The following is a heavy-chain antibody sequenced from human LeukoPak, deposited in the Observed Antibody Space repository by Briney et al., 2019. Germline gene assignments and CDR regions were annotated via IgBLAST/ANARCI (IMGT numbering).Heavy chain of an antibody. D-gene: IGHD3-3*01. V-gene: IGHV4-34*01. CDR3: ARGGYDFWSGYYGYYFDY. CDR2: INHSGST. CDR1: GGSFSGYY. J-gene: IGHJ4*02. Sequence: SETLSLTCAVYGGSFSGYYWSWIRQPPGKGLEWIGEINHSGSTNYNPSLKSRVTISVDTSKNQFSLKLSSVTAADTAVYYCARGGYDFWSGYYGYYFDYWGQGTLVTVSS.